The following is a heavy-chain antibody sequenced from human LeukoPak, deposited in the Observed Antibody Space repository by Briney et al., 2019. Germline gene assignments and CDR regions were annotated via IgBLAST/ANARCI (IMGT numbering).Heavy chain of an antibody. J-gene: IGHJ6*03. D-gene: IGHD3-10*02. V-gene: IGHV3-21*01. Sequence: GGSLRLSCAASGFTFSTYNMNWVRQAPGKGLEWVSSITSSSSYTFYADSVKGRFTISRDNAKNSLYLQMNSLRAEDTAVYYCAELGITMIGGVWGKGTTVT. CDR1: GFTFSTYN. CDR3: AELGITMIGGV. CDR2: ITSSSSYT.